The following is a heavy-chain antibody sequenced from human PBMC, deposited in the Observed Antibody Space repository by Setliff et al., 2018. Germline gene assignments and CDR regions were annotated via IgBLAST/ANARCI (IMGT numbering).Heavy chain of an antibody. V-gene: IGHV1-18*01. CDR3: AIPTLSICTGGSCPNVFDV. Sequence: ASVKVSCKAPGYIFSSYGVSWVRQAPGQGLEWMGWISSYNNDVTNFAQRFQGRVSMTTDTSTNAAYMELRGLRSDDTAMYYCAIPTLSICTGGSCPNVFDVWGQGTMVTVSS. D-gene: IGHD2-8*02. CDR1: GYIFSSYG. J-gene: IGHJ3*01. CDR2: ISSYNNDVT.